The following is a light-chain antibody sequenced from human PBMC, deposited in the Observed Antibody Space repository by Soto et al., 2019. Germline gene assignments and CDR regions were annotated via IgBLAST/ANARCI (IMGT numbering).Light chain of an antibody. CDR3: RQLWT. V-gene: IGKV1-5*03. CDR1: QSISDW. Sequence: DIQMTQSPSTLSASVGDRVTITCRASQSISDWLAWYQQKPGKAPKLLIYKASTLESGVPSRFSGGGSGTEFTLTISSLQPDDLATYYCRQLWTFGQGTKVDIK. CDR2: KAS. J-gene: IGKJ1*01.